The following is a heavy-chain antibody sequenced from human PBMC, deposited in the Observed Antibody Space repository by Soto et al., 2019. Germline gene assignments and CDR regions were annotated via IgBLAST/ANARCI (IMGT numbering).Heavy chain of an antibody. J-gene: IGHJ3*02. V-gene: IGHV3-30-3*01. Sequence: QVQLVESGGGVVQPGRSLRLSCAASGFTFSSYAMHWVRQAPGKRLEWVAVMSYDGSNKYYADSVKGRFTISRDNSKKPLYLQMSSLRAEAAAVYYCARVPGSYRVPEGAFDIWGQGTMVTVSS. CDR3: ARVPGSYRVPEGAFDI. CDR2: MSYDGSNK. CDR1: GFTFSSYA. D-gene: IGHD1-26*01.